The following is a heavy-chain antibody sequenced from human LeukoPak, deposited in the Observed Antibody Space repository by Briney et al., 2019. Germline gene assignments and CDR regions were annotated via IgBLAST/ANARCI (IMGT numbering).Heavy chain of an antibody. D-gene: IGHD5-24*01. CDR1: GFTFSSYS. Sequence: GGSLRLSCAASGFTFSSYSMTWVRQAPGKGLEWVSYISSSSSTIYYADSMKGRFTISRDNAKNSLYLQMNSLRAEDTAVYYCARVEMATILYYYYMDVWGKGTTVTVSS. V-gene: IGHV3-48*04. CDR3: ARVEMATILYYYYMDV. J-gene: IGHJ6*03. CDR2: ISSSSSTI.